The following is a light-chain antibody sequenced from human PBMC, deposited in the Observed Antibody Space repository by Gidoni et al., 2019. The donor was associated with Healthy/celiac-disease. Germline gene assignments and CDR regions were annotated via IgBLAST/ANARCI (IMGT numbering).Light chain of an antibody. Sequence: SSELTQDPAVSVVLGQTVTITCQGDSLRSYYAAWFQQKPGQAPVLIIYGKNNRPSGIPDRFSGSSSGKTASLTIAGAQVEDEADYYCDSRDTSGNHVLFGGGTKLTVL. V-gene: IGLV3-19*01. CDR3: DSRDTSGNHVL. J-gene: IGLJ2*01. CDR2: GKN. CDR1: SLRSYY.